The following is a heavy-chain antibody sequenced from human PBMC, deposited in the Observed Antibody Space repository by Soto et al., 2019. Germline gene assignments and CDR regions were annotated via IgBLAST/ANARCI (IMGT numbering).Heavy chain of an antibody. CDR3: ARAGESALTGTFDV. CDR2: IYHGRST. J-gene: IGHJ3*01. D-gene: IGHD4-17*01. CDR1: GGSITSNNW. V-gene: IGHV4-4*02. Sequence: QVQLQESGPGLVKPSGTLSLTCAVSGGSITSNNWWCWARQPPGKGLEWIGEIYHGRSTNYNPSLKSRVIMSVDKSKNQSSLNLYSVTAADTALYSCARAGESALTGTFDVWGRGTMVTVSS.